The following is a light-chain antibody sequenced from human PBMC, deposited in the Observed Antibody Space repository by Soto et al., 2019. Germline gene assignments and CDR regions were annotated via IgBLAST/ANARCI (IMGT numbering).Light chain of an antibody. CDR2: EVT. CDR3: SSFTSRFTFV. CDR1: RSDVGAYNY. Sequence: QSVLTQPASVSGSPGQSIAISCTVTRSDVGAYNYVSWYQQHPGKAPKLMISEVTNRPSGASDRFSGSKSGNTASLTISGLQAEDEADYYCSSFTSRFTFVFGTGTKVTVL. J-gene: IGLJ1*01. V-gene: IGLV2-14*01.